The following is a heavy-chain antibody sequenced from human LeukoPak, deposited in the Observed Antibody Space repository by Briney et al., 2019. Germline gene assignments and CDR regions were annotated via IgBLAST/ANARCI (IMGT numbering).Heavy chain of an antibody. CDR2: IYTSGST. J-gene: IGHJ6*03. Sequence: SQTLSLTCTVSGGSISSGSYYWNWIRQPAGKGLEWIGRIYTSGSTNYNPSLKSRVSISLDTSKSQFSLKLSSVTAADTAVYYCTRAPMPNYYYYYMDVWGKGTTVTVSS. V-gene: IGHV4-61*02. D-gene: IGHD2-2*01. CDR1: GGSISSGSYY. CDR3: TRAPMPNYYYYYMDV.